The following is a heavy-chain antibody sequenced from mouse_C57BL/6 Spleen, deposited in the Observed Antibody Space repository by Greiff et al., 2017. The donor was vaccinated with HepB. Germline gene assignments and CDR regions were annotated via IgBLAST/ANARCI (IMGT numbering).Heavy chain of an antibody. V-gene: IGHV1-85*01. D-gene: IGHD2-10*01. Sequence: VQLKESGPELVKPGASVKLSCKASGYTFTSYDINWVKQRPGQGLEWIGWIYPRDGSTKYNEKFKGKATLTVDTSSSTAYMELHSLTSEDSAVYFCARGKAYYYFDYWGQGTTLTVSS. CDR2: IYPRDGST. J-gene: IGHJ2*01. CDR1: GYTFTSYD. CDR3: ARGKAYYYFDY.